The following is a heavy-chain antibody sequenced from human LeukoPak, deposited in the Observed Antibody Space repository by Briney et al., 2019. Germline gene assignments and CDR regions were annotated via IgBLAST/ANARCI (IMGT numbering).Heavy chain of an antibody. Sequence: SETLSLTCTVSSGSISTSNYYWGWVRQPPGKALEWIGNIFYSGSTYYSPSLKSRVTISVDTSKNQFSLKLSSVTAADTAVYYCARSELAFDIWGQGTMVTVSS. D-gene: IGHD1-26*01. CDR1: SGSISTSNYY. CDR2: IFYSGST. J-gene: IGHJ3*02. V-gene: IGHV4-39*07. CDR3: ARSELAFDI.